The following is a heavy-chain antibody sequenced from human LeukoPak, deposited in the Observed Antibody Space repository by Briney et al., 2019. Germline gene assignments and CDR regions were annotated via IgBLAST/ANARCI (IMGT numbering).Heavy chain of an antibody. J-gene: IGHJ6*03. V-gene: IGHV4-39*07. D-gene: IGHD3-22*01. Sequence: PSETLSLTCTVSGGSISSSSYYWGWIRQPPGKGLGGMGGIYYIGNTYYNPSLKSRVTISVDTSKNQFSLKLSSVTAADTAVYYCARGIGYDSSGYYFSYYYYYYMDVWGKGTTVTVSS. CDR1: GGSISSSSYY. CDR3: ARGIGYDSSGYYFSYYYYYYMDV. CDR2: IYYIGNT.